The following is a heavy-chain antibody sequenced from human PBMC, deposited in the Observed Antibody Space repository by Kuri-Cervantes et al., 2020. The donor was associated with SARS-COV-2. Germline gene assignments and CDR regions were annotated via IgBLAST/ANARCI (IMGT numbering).Heavy chain of an antibody. V-gene: IGHV3-21*04. CDR2: ISSSSSYI. CDR3: AKVKGKAAAAYYFDY. CDR1: GFTFSSYS. Sequence: GESLNISCAASGFTFSSYSMNWVRQAPGKGLEWVSSISSSSSYIYYADSVKGRFTISRDNSKNTLYLQMNSLRAEDTAVYYCAKVKGKAAAAYYFDYWGQGTLVTVSS. D-gene: IGHD6-13*01. J-gene: IGHJ4*02.